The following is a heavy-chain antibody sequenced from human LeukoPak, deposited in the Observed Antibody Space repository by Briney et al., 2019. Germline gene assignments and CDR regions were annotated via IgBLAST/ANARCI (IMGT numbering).Heavy chain of an antibody. Sequence: GRSLRLSCAASRFTFSNYGMHWVRQAPGKGLEWVAFVSYDANTKYYADSVKGRFTISRDNSRNTLYLEMNSLRAEDTAVYYCAKWGDYDILTGYYDSDYWGQGTLVTVSS. J-gene: IGHJ4*02. CDR1: RFTFSNYG. CDR2: VSYDANTK. CDR3: AKWGDYDILTGYYDSDY. D-gene: IGHD3-9*01. V-gene: IGHV3-30*18.